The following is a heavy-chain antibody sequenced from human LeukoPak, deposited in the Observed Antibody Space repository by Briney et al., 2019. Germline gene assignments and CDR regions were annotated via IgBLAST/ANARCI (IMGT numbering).Heavy chain of an antibody. CDR2: IYYSGST. D-gene: IGHD3-22*01. Sequence: PSETLSLTCTVSGGSISSYYWSWIRQPPGKGLEWIGYIYYSGSTNYNPSLKSRVTISVDTSKNQFSLKLSSVTAADTAVYYCARGGDYYDSSGYLTEDYFDYWGQGTLVTVSS. V-gene: IGHV4-59*12. CDR1: GGSISSYY. J-gene: IGHJ4*02. CDR3: ARGGDYYDSSGYLTEDYFDY.